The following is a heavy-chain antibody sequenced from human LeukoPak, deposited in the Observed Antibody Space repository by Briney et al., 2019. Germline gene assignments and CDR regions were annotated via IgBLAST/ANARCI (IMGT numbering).Heavy chain of an antibody. Sequence: SETLSLTCTVSGYSISSGYYWGWTRQPPGKGLEWIGSIYHSGSTYYNPSLTSRVTISVDSSKNQFSLKLSSVTAADTAVYYCAREMAGIDYWGQGTLVTVSS. CDR2: IYHSGST. J-gene: IGHJ4*02. D-gene: IGHD2-8*01. CDR3: AREMAGIDY. CDR1: GYSISSGYY. V-gene: IGHV4-38-2*02.